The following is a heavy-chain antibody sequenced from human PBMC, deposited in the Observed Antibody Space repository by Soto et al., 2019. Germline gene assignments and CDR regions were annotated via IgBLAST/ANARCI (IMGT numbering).Heavy chain of an antibody. V-gene: IGHV4-59*01. D-gene: IGHD5-18*01. Sequence: SETLSLTCTVSGGSISSYYWSWIRQPPGKGLEWIGYIYYSGSTNYNPSLKSRVAISVDTSKNQFSLKLSSVTAADTAVYYCAREGGGQLWSPIDYWGQGTLVTVSS. J-gene: IGHJ4*02. CDR3: AREGGGQLWSPIDY. CDR2: IYYSGST. CDR1: GGSISSYY.